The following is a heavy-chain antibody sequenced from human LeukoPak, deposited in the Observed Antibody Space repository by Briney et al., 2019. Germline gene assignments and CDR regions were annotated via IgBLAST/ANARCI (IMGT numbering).Heavy chain of an antibody. CDR2: IYYSGST. CDR1: GGSISSYY. J-gene: IGHJ4*02. Sequence: PSETLSLTCTVSGGSISSYYWSWIRQPPGKGLEWIGYIYYSGSTNYNPSLKSRVTMSVDTSKNQFSLKLSSVTAADTAVYYCAQTGTYCGGDCYTNWGQGTLVTVSS. V-gene: IGHV4-59*12. CDR3: AQTGTYCGGDCYTN. D-gene: IGHD2-21*02.